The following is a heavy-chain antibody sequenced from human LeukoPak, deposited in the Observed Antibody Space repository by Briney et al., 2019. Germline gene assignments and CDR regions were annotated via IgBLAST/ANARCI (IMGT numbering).Heavy chain of an antibody. CDR2: IRYDGSNK. D-gene: IGHD3-3*01. V-gene: IGHV3-30*02. Sequence: PGGSLRLSCAASGFTFSSCGMHWVRQAPGKGLEWVAFIRYDGSNKYYADSVKGRFTIFRDNAKNSLYLQMNSLRAEDTAVYYCARVLSFGVVIRNYYYYMDVWGKGTTVTVSS. CDR3: ARVLSFGVVIRNYYYYMDV. CDR1: GFTFSSCG. J-gene: IGHJ6*03.